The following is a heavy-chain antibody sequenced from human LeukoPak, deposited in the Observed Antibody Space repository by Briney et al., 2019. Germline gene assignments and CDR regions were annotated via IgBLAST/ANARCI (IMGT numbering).Heavy chain of an antibody. D-gene: IGHD6-19*01. CDR2: IWYDGSDK. CDR1: GFTFSSYG. CDR3: ARVLGDSGWYLGWFDP. V-gene: IGHV3-33*01. Sequence: GRCLRLSCAASGFTFSSYGMHWVRQAPGKGLEWVAVIWYDGSDKYYADSVKGRFTISRDNSKNTLYLQMNSLRVEDTAVYYCARVLGDSGWYLGWFDPWGQGTLVTVSS. J-gene: IGHJ5*02.